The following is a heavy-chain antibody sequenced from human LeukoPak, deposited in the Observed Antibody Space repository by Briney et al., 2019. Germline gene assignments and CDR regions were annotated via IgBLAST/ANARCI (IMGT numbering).Heavy chain of an antibody. CDR1: GGSVSSGSYY. J-gene: IGHJ6*02. Sequence: PSETLSLTCTVSGGSVSSGSYYWSWLRQPPGKGLEWIGYIYYSGSTNYNPSLESRVTISVDTSKNQFSLKLSSVTAADTAVYYCARVGSGGYSYGYDYYGMDVWGQGTTVTVSS. D-gene: IGHD5-18*01. V-gene: IGHV4-61*01. CDR2: IYYSGST. CDR3: ARVGSGGYSYGYDYYGMDV.